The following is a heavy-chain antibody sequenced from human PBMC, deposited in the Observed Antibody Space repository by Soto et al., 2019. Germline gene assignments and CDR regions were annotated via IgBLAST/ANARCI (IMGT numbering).Heavy chain of an antibody. V-gene: IGHV4-34*01. CDR2: INHSGST. CDR3: ASRLSSGSHSAYYFDY. Sequence: SETLSLTCAVYGGSFSGYYWSWIRQPPGKGLEWIGEINHSGSTNYNPSLKSRVTISVDTSKNQFSLKLSSVTAADTAVYYCASRLSSGSHSAYYFDYWGQGTLVTVSS. CDR1: GGSFSGYY. D-gene: IGHD3-22*01. J-gene: IGHJ4*02.